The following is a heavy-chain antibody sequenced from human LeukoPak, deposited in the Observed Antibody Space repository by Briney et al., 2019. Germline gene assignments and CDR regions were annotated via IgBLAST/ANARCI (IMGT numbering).Heavy chain of an antibody. CDR3: ARDEDIAAAGTDFDY. Sequence: PGGSLRLSCAASGFTFSSYSMNWVRQAPGKGLEWVSSISSSSSYIYYADSVKGRFTISRDNAKNSLYLQMNSLRAEDTAVYYCARDEDIAAAGTDFDYWGQGTLVTVSS. D-gene: IGHD6-13*01. CDR1: GFTFSSYS. CDR2: ISSSSSYI. J-gene: IGHJ4*02. V-gene: IGHV3-21*01.